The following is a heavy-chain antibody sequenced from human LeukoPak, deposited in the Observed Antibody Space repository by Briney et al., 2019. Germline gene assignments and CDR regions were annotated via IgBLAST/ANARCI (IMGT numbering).Heavy chain of an antibody. CDR1: GFTFRNDW. CDR2: IKEDGSQK. D-gene: IGHD4-17*01. V-gene: IGHV3-7*01. Sequence: PGGSPRLSCAASGFTFRNDWMSWVRQAPGKGLEWVAMIKEDGSQKNYVDSVKGRFTISRDNAKNSLYLQMNRLRAEDTAVYYCARDPGYGALDYWGQGTLVTVSS. J-gene: IGHJ4*02. CDR3: ARDPGYGALDY.